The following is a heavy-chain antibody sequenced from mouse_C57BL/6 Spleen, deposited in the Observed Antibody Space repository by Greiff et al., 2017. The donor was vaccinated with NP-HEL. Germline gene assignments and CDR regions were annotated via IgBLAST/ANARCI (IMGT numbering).Heavy chain of an antibody. CDR1: GYTFTDYY. J-gene: IGHJ3*01. D-gene: IGHD2-4*01. CDR2: INPYNGGT. V-gene: IGHV1-19*01. Sequence: EVQLQQSGPVLVKPGASVKMSCKASGYTFTDYYMNWVKQSHGKSLEWIGVINPYNGGTSYNQKFKGKATLTVDKSSSTAYMELNSLTSEDSAVYYCAREDDDYDEGVFAYWGQGTLVTVSA. CDR3: AREDDDYDEGVFAY.